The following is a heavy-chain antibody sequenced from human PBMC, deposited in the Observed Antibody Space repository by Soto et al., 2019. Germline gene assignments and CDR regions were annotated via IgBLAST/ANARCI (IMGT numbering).Heavy chain of an antibody. CDR3: ARGLGLYYFDY. CDR1: GYTFTSYA. Sequence: QVQLVQSGAEVKKPGASVKVSCKASGYTFTSYAMHWMRQAPGQRLEWMGWINAGNGNTKYSQKFQGRVTITRDTSASAAYMELSSLRSEDTAVYYCARGLGLYYFDYWGQGTLVTVAS. CDR2: INAGNGNT. V-gene: IGHV1-3*01. D-gene: IGHD1-26*01. J-gene: IGHJ4*02.